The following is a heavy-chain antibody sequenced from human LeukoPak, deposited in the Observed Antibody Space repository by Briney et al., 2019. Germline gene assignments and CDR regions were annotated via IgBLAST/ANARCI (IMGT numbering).Heavy chain of an antibody. CDR2: ISGSGGGT. V-gene: IGHV3-23*01. D-gene: IGHD3-22*01. Sequence: GGSPRLSCAASGFTFSSYAMSWVRQAPGKGLEWVSTISGSGGGTYYADSVKGRFTISRDNSKNTLFLQMNSLRAEDTAVYYCAKGATVVVVTTIQYWGQGTLVTVSS. CDR3: AKGATVVVVTTIQY. CDR1: GFTFSSYA. J-gene: IGHJ1*01.